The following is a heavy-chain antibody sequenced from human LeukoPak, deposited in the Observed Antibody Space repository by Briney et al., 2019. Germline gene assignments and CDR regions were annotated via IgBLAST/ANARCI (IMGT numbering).Heavy chain of an antibody. D-gene: IGHD3-3*01. CDR3: ARSYYDFWSGPTRYYYYYGMDV. Sequence: ASETLSLTCAVYGGSFSGYYWSWIRQPPGKGLEWIGEINHSGSTNYNPSLKSRVTISVDTSKNQFSLQLNSVTPEDTAVYYCARSYYDFWSGPTRYYYYYGMDVWGQGTTVTVSS. CDR2: INHSGST. V-gene: IGHV4-34*01. CDR1: GGSFSGYY. J-gene: IGHJ6*02.